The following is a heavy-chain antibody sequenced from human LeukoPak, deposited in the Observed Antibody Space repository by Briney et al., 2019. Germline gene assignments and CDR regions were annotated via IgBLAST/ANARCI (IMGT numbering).Heavy chain of an antibody. CDR1: GFTFETYA. V-gene: IGHV3-23*01. CDR2: IGPSGAVT. CDR3: AKYATGYAPNFDY. J-gene: IGHJ4*01. D-gene: IGHD5-12*01. Sequence: GGSLRLSCAGSGFTFETYAMTWVRQAPGKGLEWVSVIGPSGAVTHYAESVKGRFTISRDNSKNTLYLQMNSLRVEDTAIYFCAKYATGYAPNFDYWGQGTLVTVPS.